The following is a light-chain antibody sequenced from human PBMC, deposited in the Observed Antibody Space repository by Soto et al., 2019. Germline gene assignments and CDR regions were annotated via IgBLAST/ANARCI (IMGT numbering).Light chain of an antibody. CDR2: DVS. V-gene: IGLV2-14*03. Sequence: QSVLTQPASVSASPGQSITISCTGTSSDIGAYNSVSWYQQLPGKAPQLMIYDVSFRPSGISSRFSGSKSGNTASLTISGLRPDDAADSYCASYTTARIRVFGGGTKLTVL. CDR3: ASYTTARIRV. CDR1: SSDIGAYNS. J-gene: IGLJ2*01.